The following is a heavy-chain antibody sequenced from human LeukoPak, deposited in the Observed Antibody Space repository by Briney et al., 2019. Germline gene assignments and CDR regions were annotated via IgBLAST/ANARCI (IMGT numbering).Heavy chain of an antibody. CDR2: IYTSGST. Sequence: SQTLSLTCTVSGGSISSGSYYWSWIRQPAGKGLEWIGRIYTSGSTNYNPSLKSRVTLSVDTSKNQFSLKLSSVTAADTAVYYCRANHGELTGTTIDYWGQGTLVTVSS. J-gene: IGHJ4*02. CDR1: GGSISSGSYY. V-gene: IGHV4-61*02. D-gene: IGHD1-20*01. CDR3: RANHGELTGTTIDY.